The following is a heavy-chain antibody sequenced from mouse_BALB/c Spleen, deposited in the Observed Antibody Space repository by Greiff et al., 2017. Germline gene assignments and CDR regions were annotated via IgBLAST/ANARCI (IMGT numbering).Heavy chain of an antibody. CDR3: ARHDRYDAMDY. CDR1: GFTFSSYT. J-gene: IGHJ4*01. V-gene: IGHV5-12-2*01. Sequence: EVKLQESGGGLVQPGGSLKLSCAASGFTFSSYTMSWVRQTPEKRLEWVAYISNGGGSTYYPDAVKGRFTISRDNAKNTLYLQMSSLKSEDTAMYYCARHDRYDAMDYWGQGTSVTVSS. CDR2: ISNGGGST. D-gene: IGHD2-14*01.